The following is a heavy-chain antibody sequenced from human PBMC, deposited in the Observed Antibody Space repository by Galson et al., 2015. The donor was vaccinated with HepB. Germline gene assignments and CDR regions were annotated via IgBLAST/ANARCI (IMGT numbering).Heavy chain of an antibody. CDR1: GFTVSSNY. Sequence: SLRLSCAASGFTVSSNYMSWVRQAPGKGLEWVSVIYSGGSTYYADSVKGRFTISRDSPKNTLYLQMNSLRAEDTAVYYYARVTYSGSSPKAHYYGMDVWGQGTTVTVSS. CDR2: IYSGGST. D-gene: IGHD1-26*01. J-gene: IGHJ6*02. V-gene: IGHV3-53*01. CDR3: ARVTYSGSSPKAHYYGMDV.